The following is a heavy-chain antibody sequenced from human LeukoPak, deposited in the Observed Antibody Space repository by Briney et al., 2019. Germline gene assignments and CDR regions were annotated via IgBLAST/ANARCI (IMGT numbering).Heavy chain of an antibody. CDR2: TSAYSGNT. CDR1: GYTFTSYG. CDR3: ARDRRDIVVVPARVLSGYYYYGMDV. D-gene: IGHD2-2*01. J-gene: IGHJ6*02. Sequence: GASVKVSCKASGYTFTSYGISWVRQAPGQGLEWMGWTSAYSGNTNYAQKLQGRVTMTTDTSTSTAYMELRSLRSDDTAVYYCARDRRDIVVVPARVLSGYYYYGMDVWGQGTTVTVSS. V-gene: IGHV1-18*01.